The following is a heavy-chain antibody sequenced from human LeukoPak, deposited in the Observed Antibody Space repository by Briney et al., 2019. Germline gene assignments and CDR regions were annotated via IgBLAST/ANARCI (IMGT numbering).Heavy chain of an antibody. V-gene: IGHV3-23*01. D-gene: IGHD5-12*01. CDR3: AKDQGYSGYDPLDY. Sequence: HPGGSLRLSCAASGFTFSSYAMTWVRQAPGKGLEWVSAISGSAGRTYYADSVKGRFTISRDNSKNTLYLQMNSLRAEDTAVYYCAKDQGYSGYDPLDYWGQGTLVTVSS. CDR2: ISGSAGRT. CDR1: GFTFSSYA. J-gene: IGHJ4*02.